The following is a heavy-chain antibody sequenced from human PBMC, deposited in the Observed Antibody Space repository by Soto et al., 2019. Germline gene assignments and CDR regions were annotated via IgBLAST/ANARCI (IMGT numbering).Heavy chain of an antibody. J-gene: IGHJ4*02. D-gene: IGHD3-10*01. Sequence: QVQLVQSGAEVKKPGSSVKVSCKASGGTFSSYAISWVRQAPGQGLEWMGGIIPIFGTANYAQKFQGRVTIPAEQSKSTAYMELSSLRSEDTAVYYGAGDLDYSGSGSYYPPSDYWGQGTLVTVSS. V-gene: IGHV1-69*12. CDR3: AGDLDYSGSGSYYPPSDY. CDR2: IIPIFGTA. CDR1: GGTFSSYA.